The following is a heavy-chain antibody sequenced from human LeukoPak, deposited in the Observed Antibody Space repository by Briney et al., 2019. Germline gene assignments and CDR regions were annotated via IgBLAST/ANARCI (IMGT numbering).Heavy chain of an antibody. V-gene: IGHV4-34*01. CDR3: GRHPRNPGVDY. Sequence: SETLSLTCAVYGGSFSGYYWSWIRQPPGKGLEWIGEINHSGSTNYNPSPKSRVTISRDTSKNQFSLKVTSVTAADTSVYYCGRHPRNPGVDYWGQGTLVTVSS. CDR1: GGSFSGYY. D-gene: IGHD3-10*01. J-gene: IGHJ4*02. CDR2: INHSGST.